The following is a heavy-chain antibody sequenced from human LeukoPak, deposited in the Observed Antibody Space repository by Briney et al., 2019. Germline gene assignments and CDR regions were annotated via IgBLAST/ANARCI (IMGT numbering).Heavy chain of an antibody. D-gene: IGHD2-2*01. CDR3: AKVPCSSTSCYSYYFDY. V-gene: IGHV3-30*18. CDR2: ISYDGSNK. Sequence: GGSLRLSCAASGFTFSSYGMHWVRQAPGKGLEWVAVISYDGSNKYYADSVKGRFTISRDNSKNTLYLQMNSLRAEDKAVYYCAKVPCSSTSCYSYYFDYWGQGTLVTVSS. J-gene: IGHJ4*02. CDR1: GFTFSSYG.